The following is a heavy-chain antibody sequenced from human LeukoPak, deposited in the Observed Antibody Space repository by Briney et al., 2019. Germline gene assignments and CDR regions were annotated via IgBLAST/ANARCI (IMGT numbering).Heavy chain of an antibody. CDR3: ARLYGSGQY. Sequence: GGSLRLSCAVSGFNFSSYDMHWVRQAPGKGLKWVAIISYDGSDKHYADSVKGRFTISRDNSKNTLYLQMSSLRTEDTAVYYCARLYGSGQYWGQGTLVTVSS. CDR1: GFNFSSYD. D-gene: IGHD3-10*01. CDR2: ISYDGSDK. J-gene: IGHJ4*02. V-gene: IGHV3-30-3*01.